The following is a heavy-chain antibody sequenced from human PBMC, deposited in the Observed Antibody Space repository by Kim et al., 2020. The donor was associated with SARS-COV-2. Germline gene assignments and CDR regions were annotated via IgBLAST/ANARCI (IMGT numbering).Heavy chain of an antibody. CDR1: GFSFRSYA. Sequence: GGSLRLSCAASGFSFRSYAMHWVRQDPGRGLEWVAIISYDGSNKDYADSVKGRFTISRDNSKNTLYLQVNSLRLEDTAIYYCVKGGYCSGGSCYSPNWFDPWGQGTLVTVSS. V-gene: IGHV3-30*18. CDR3: VKGGYCSGGSCYSPNWFDP. J-gene: IGHJ5*02. D-gene: IGHD2-15*01. CDR2: ISYDGSNK.